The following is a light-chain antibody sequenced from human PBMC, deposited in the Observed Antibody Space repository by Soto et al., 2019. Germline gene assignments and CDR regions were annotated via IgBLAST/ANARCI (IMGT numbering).Light chain of an antibody. CDR1: TSDIGGYYF. V-gene: IGLV2-14*01. CDR3: SSYRSSTTPFV. Sequence: QAVLTQPASVSGSPGQSITISCTGTTSDIGGYYFVSWFQQYPGKAPTLIIYDVSNRPSGSSSRFSGFKTGNTATLTISGLQAEDEADYYCSSYRSSTTPFVFGTGTKVTVL. CDR2: DVS. J-gene: IGLJ1*01.